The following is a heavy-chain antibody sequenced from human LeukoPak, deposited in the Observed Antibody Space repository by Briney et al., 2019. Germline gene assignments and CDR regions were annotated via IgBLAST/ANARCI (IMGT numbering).Heavy chain of an antibody. CDR2: IRYDGSNK. J-gene: IGHJ4*02. CDR3: ANEWLHVSGSYKANN. V-gene: IGHV3-30*02. CDR1: GFTLSSYG. D-gene: IGHD3-10*01. Sequence: PGGSLRLSCAASGFTLSSYGMHWVRQAPGKGLEWVAFIRYDGSNKYYADSVKGRFTISRDNSKNTLYLQMNSLRTEDTAVYYCANEWLHVSGSYKANNWGQGTLVTVSS.